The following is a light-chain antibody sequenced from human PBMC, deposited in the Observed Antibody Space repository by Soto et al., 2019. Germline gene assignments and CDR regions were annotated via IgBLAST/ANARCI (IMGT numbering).Light chain of an antibody. Sequence: IVMTQSPVTLSVSPGKRATVSCRASQSVSSNLAWYQQKPGRAPRLLIYGASTRATGIPARFSGSGSGTEFTLTISSLQSEDFAVYYCQQYDNWPPVTFGGGTKVDIK. CDR2: GAS. J-gene: IGKJ4*01. CDR1: QSVSSN. CDR3: QQYDNWPPVT. V-gene: IGKV3-15*01.